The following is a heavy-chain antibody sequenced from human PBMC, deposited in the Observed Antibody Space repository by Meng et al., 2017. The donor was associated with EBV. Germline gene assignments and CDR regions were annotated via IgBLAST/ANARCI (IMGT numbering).Heavy chain of an antibody. CDR2: FLPRLGAP. CDR3: ASESGRGYTPDY. J-gene: IGHJ4*02. CDR1: GGPFRYYA. Sequence: VYLGRSADKVRKPGSGVKVSCKTSGGPFRYYAISWVRQAPGQGLEWLGVFLPRLGAPNYAQKFHGRVKITADESTSTHYMDLSSLRSEDTAIYYCASESGRGYTPDYWGQGTLVTVSS. V-gene: IGHV1-69*01. D-gene: IGHD3-10*01.